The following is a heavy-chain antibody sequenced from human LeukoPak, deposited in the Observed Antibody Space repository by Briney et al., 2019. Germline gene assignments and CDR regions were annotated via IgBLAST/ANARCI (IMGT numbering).Heavy chain of an antibody. CDR1: GFTVSNNY. CDR2: IHSGGTT. CDR3: ARDSDSGYGPFDS. D-gene: IGHD5-12*01. V-gene: IGHV3-53*01. J-gene: IGHJ4*02. Sequence: PGGSLRLSCAASGFTVSNNYMSWVRQAPGKGLEWVSVIHSGGTTNYADSVQGRFTISRDNSKTTVYLHMNSVRAEDTAVYYCARDSDSGYGPFDSWGQGTLVTVSS.